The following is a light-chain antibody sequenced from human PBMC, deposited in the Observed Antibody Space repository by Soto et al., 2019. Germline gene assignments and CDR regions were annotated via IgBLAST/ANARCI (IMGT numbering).Light chain of an antibody. CDR3: AAWDDSLNGREV. J-gene: IGLJ2*01. CDR1: SSNIGSNT. Sequence: QSVLTQPPSASGTPGQRVTISCSGSSSNIGSNTVNWYQQLPGTAPKHLIYSNNQRPSGVPDRFSASKSGTSASLAISGLQSEDEADYYCAAWDDSLNGREVFGGGTKLTVL. V-gene: IGLV1-44*01. CDR2: SNN.